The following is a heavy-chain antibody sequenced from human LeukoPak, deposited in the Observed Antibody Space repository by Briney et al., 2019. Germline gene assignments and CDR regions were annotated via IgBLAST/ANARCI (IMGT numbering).Heavy chain of an antibody. V-gene: IGHV3-15*01. J-gene: IGHJ4*02. D-gene: IGHD3-22*01. CDR2: IKSKTDGGTT. CDR1: GFTFSNAW. CDR3: TTAGYYYDSTNFDY. Sequence: GGSLRLSCAASGFTFSNAWMSWVRQAPGKGLEWVGRIKSKTDGGTTDYAAPVKGRFTISRDDSKNTLYLQMNSLKTEDTAVYYCTTAGYYYDSTNFDYWGQGTLVTVSS.